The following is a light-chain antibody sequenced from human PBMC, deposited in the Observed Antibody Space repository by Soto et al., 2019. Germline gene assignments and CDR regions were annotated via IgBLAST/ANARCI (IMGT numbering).Light chain of an antibody. CDR1: QSVSSW. CDR2: KAS. Sequence: DIQMTQSPSTLSASVGARVPITCRASQSVSSWVAWYHLKPGKAPKLLIYKASTLETGVPSRFSGSGSGTEFTLTISSLQPDDFATYYCQQYNSYSFGQGTRWIS. J-gene: IGKJ1*01. CDR3: QQYNSYS. V-gene: IGKV1-5*03.